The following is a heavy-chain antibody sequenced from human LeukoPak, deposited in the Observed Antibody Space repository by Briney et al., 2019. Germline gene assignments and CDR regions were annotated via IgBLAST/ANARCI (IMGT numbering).Heavy chain of an antibody. CDR2: IYRDGST. D-gene: IGHD1-7*01. V-gene: IGHV3-66*02. CDR3: AQLPRD. CDR1: GFTVDSHF. Sequence: GGSLRLSCAVSGFTVDSHFMTWVRQAPGKGLEWVSVIYRDGSTYYADSVEGRFTISRDNSKNTLHLQMNSLRTEDAAVYYCAQLPRDWGQGTLVTVSS. J-gene: IGHJ4*02.